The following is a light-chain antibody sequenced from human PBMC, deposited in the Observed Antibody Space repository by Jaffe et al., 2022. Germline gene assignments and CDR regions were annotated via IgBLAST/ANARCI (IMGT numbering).Light chain of an antibody. CDR3: QQRSNWPLT. CDR2: DSS. J-gene: IGKJ4*01. V-gene: IGKV3-11*01. Sequence: EIVLTQSPATLSLSPGERATLSCRASQSINNYLAWYQQKPGQAPRLLIYDSSNRATDIPARFSGSGSGTDFTLTISSLEPEDFAIYYCQQRSNWPLTFGGGTTVEIK. CDR1: QSINNY.